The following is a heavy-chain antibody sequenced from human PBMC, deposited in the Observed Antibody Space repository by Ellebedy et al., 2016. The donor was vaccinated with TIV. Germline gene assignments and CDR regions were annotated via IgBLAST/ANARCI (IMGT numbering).Heavy chain of an antibody. CDR3: ARRLYSGGFNP. CDR1: GFTFSSYS. D-gene: IGHD6-25*01. V-gene: IGHV3-48*01. Sequence: GESLKISXVASGFTFSSYSMNWVRQAPGRGLEWLSYFSNIGSPIYYADSIKGRFTISRDNARNSLFLQMNSLRVEDTAVYYCARRLYSGGFNPWGQGTLVTVSS. CDR2: FSNIGSPI. J-gene: IGHJ5*02.